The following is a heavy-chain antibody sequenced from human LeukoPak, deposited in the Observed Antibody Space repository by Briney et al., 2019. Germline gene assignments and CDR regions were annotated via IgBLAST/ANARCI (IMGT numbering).Heavy chain of an antibody. V-gene: IGHV6-1*01. CDR1: GDSVSSNSAA. Sequence: SQTLSLTCAIFGDSVSSNSAAWNWIRQSPSRGLEWLGRTYYRSKWYNGYAVSVKSRITISADTSKNQFSLRLNSATPEDTAVYYCARAIGWIVDWGQGTLVTVS. D-gene: IGHD6-19*01. J-gene: IGHJ1*01. CDR2: TYYRSKWYN. CDR3: ARAIGWIVD.